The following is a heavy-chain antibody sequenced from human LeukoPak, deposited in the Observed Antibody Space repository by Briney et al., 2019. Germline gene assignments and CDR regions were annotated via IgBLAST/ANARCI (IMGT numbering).Heavy chain of an antibody. V-gene: IGHV1-2*02. D-gene: IGHD1-26*01. CDR2: INPNSGGT. Sequence: ASVKVSCKASGYTFTGCYMHWVRQAPGQGLEWMGWINPNSGGTNYAQKFQGRVTMTRDTSISTAYMELSRLRSDDTAVYYCARAVPGGSLFFDYWGQGTLVTVSS. J-gene: IGHJ4*02. CDR1: GYTFTGCY. CDR3: ARAVPGGSLFFDY.